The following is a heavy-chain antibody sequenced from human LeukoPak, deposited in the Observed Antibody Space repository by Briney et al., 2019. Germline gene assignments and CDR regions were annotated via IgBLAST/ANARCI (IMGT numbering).Heavy chain of an antibody. D-gene: IGHD3-22*01. CDR3: ARVGGDDSTGHYSVDY. J-gene: IGHJ4*02. V-gene: IGHV4-38-2*01. Sequence: PSETLSLTCAVSGYSLTNNYWWGWIRQTPGRGLEWIASLHHSGRNSYSPSIKSRVTISVDTSKNQFSLRLSSVTAADTAVYYCARVGGDDSTGHYSVDYWGQGTLVTVSS. CDR2: LHHSGRN. CDR1: GYSLTNNYW.